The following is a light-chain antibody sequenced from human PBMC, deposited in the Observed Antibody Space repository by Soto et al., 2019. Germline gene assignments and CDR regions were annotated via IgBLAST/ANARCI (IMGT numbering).Light chain of an antibody. J-gene: IGKJ4*01. CDR1: QDIRNH. V-gene: IGKV1-16*02. CDR2: NTS. Sequence: DIQMTQSPSSLSASVGDRVTITCRASQDIRNHLAWFQQIPGKAPKALIYNTSTLQSGVPSKFSGSGSGTDFTLTINSPQPEDFATYYCQQYHLYPLAFGGGTKVEIK. CDR3: QQYHLYPLA.